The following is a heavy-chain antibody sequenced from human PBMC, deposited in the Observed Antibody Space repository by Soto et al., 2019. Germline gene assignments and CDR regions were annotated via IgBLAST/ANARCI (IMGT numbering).Heavy chain of an antibody. D-gene: IGHD4-4*01. CDR3: ARVRYSNYYYYYGMDV. CDR1: GGTFSSYA. J-gene: IGHJ6*02. V-gene: IGHV1-69*06. Sequence: SVKVSCKASGGTFSSYAISWVRQAPGQGLEWMGGIIPIFGTANYAQKFQGRVTITADKSTSTAYMELSSLRSEDTAVYYCARVRYSNYYYYYGMDVWGQGTTVTVSS. CDR2: IIPIFGTA.